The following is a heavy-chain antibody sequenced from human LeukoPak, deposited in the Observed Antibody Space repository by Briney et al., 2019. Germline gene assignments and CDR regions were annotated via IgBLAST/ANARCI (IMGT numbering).Heavy chain of an antibody. CDR2: IRYDGSNK. CDR3: AKDGGRVGGYGG. D-gene: IGHD5-12*01. J-gene: IGHJ4*02. CDR1: GFTFSSYG. Sequence: GGSLRLPCAASGFTFSSYGMHWVRQAPGKGLEWVAFIRYDGSNKYYADSVKGRFTISRDNSKNTLYLQMNSLRAEDTAVYYCAKDGGRVGGYGGWGQGTLVTVSS. V-gene: IGHV3-30*02.